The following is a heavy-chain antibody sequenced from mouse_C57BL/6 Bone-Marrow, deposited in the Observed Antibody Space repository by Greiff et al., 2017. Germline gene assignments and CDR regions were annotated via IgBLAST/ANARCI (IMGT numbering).Heavy chain of an antibody. CDR3: ARRSRIYDGYYGTY. D-gene: IGHD2-3*01. V-gene: IGHV1-55*01. J-gene: IGHJ3*01. CDR1: GYTFTSYW. CDR2: IYPGSGST. Sequence: QVQLKQPGAELVKPGASVKMSCKASGYTFTSYWITWVKQRPGQGLEWIGDIYPGSGSTNYNEKFKSKATLTVDTSSSTAYMQLSSLTSEDSAVYYCARRSRIYDGYYGTYWGQGTLVTVSA.